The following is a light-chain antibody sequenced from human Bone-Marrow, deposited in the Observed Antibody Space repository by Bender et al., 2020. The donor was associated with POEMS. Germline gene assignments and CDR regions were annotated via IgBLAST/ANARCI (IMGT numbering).Light chain of an antibody. J-gene: IGLJ2*01. V-gene: IGLV2-14*03. Sequence: QSALTQPPSVSGSPGQSVTISCTGTSSDVGSYNRVSWYQQHAGKAPKLMIYDVRNRPSGVSNRFSGSKSGNTASLTISGLQAEDEADYYCTSYTKIFTLVLFGGGTKLTVL. CDR3: TSYTKIFTLVL. CDR1: SSDVGSYNR. CDR2: DVR.